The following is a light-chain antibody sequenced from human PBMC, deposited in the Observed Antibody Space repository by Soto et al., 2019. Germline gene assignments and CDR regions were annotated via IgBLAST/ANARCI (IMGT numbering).Light chain of an antibody. CDR1: QSVSSSY. Sequence: ELLLTQAAGTLSLSPFEISTLSFRASQSVSSSYLAWYQQKPGQAPRLLIYGASTRATGIPARFSGSGSGTEFTLTISSLQPEDFATYYCLQHNTYPRTFGQGTKVDIK. V-gene: IGKV3D-7*01. CDR2: GAS. J-gene: IGKJ1*01. CDR3: LQHNTYPRT.